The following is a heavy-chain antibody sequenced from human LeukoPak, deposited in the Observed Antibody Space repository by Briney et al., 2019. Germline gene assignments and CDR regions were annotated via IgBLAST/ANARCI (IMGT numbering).Heavy chain of an antibody. D-gene: IGHD7-27*01. Sequence: GASVKVSCTISAKTLIESSMHWVRQAPGKGLEWMGGFDPEDGERVYAQKFQGRVTMTEEASTDTAYMELSRLRSDDTAVYYCATQMGTRDAFDLWGQGTRIIVSS. CDR3: ATQMGTRDAFDL. CDR1: AKTLIESS. V-gene: IGHV1-24*01. J-gene: IGHJ3*01. CDR2: FDPEDGER.